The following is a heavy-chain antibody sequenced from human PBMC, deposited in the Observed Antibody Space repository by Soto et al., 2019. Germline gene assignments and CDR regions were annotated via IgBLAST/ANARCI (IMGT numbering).Heavy chain of an antibody. V-gene: IGHV4-31*03. CDR2: IYYSGST. D-gene: IGHD4-17*01. CDR3: ARSPTVTTNWFDP. CDR1: GGSISSGGYY. J-gene: IGHJ5*02. Sequence: ASETLSLTCTVSGGSISSGGYYWSWIRQHPGKGLEWIGYIYYSGSTYYNPSLKSRVTISVDTSKNQFSLKLSSVTAADTAVYYCARSPTVTTNWFDPWGQGTLVTVSS.